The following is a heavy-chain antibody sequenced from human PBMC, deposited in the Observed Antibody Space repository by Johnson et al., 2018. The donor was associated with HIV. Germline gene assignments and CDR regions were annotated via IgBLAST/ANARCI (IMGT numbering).Heavy chain of an antibody. CDR3: ARESANSGRYSGAFDV. Sequence: QVQLVESGGGVVQPGGSLRLSCAASGFTFSSYAMHWVRQAPGKGPTPAPCLEWVAVIWYDGSNKYYADSVKGRLTISRDNSKNTLYLQMNSLRAEDTAVYYCARESANSGRYSGAFDVWGQGTMVIVSS. CDR2: IWYDGSNK. CDR1: GFTFSSYA. V-gene: IGHV3-33*01. D-gene: IGHD1-26*01. J-gene: IGHJ3*01.